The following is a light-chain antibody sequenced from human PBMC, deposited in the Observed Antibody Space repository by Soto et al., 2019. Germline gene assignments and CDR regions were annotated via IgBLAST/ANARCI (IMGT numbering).Light chain of an antibody. CDR3: QQRSNWPPIT. J-gene: IGKJ5*01. CDR1: QSITSSN. Sequence: DIVLTQSPGTLSLSPGERATLSCRASQSITSSNLAWYQQKPGQAPRLLIYGASNRATGIPARFSGSGSGTDFTLTISSLEPEDFAVYYCQQRSNWPPITFGQGTRLE. V-gene: IGKV3-11*01. CDR2: GAS.